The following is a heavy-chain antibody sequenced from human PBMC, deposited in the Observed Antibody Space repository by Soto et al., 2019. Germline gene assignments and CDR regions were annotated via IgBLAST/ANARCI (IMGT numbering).Heavy chain of an antibody. Sequence: ASVKVSCKASGYTFTSYTFNWVRKAPGQGLEWMGWISAHNGNTNYAQKLQGRVTMTTDTSTSTAYMELRSLRSDDTAMYYCARGRGRDYYDSSGYSPLGSCMDVWGQGTTVTVSS. J-gene: IGHJ6*02. V-gene: IGHV1-18*04. CDR1: GYTFTSYT. D-gene: IGHD3-22*01. CDR2: ISAHNGNT. CDR3: ARGRGRDYYDSSGYSPLGSCMDV.